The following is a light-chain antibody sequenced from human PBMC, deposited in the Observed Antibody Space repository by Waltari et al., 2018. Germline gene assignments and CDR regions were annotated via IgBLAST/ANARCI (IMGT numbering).Light chain of an antibody. J-gene: IGKJ4*01. CDR2: DTS. V-gene: IGKV3-11*01. Sequence: DIVLTQSPATLSLSPGARATLSCRASQSVNNYLAWYQQKPGQAPRLLIYDTSNRATGIPARFSGSGSGTDFTLTISSLEPEDFAVYYCQQRTNWPLTFGGGTKVEIK. CDR3: QQRTNWPLT. CDR1: QSVNNY.